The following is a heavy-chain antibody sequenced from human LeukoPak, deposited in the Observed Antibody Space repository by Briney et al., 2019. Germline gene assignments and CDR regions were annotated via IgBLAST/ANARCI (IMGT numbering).Heavy chain of an antibody. Sequence: EASVRVSCKASGYTFTGYYMHWVRQAPGQGLEWMGWINPNSGGTNYAQKFQGRVTMTRDTSISTAYMELSRLRSDDTAVYYCARDQGCSGGSCYYFDYWGQGTLVTVSS. CDR2: INPNSGGT. V-gene: IGHV1-2*02. J-gene: IGHJ4*02. CDR3: ARDQGCSGGSCYYFDY. D-gene: IGHD2-15*01. CDR1: GYTFTGYY.